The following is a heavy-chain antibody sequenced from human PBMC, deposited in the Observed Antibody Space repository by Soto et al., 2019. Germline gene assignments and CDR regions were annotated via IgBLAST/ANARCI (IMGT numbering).Heavy chain of an antibody. Sequence: SVKVSCKASGFTFTSSAVQWVRQARGQRLEWIGWIVVGSGNTNYAQKFQERVTITRDMSTSTAYMELSSLRSEDTAVYYCAADPRGSSWYYYGMDVWGQGTTVTVSS. D-gene: IGHD6-13*01. J-gene: IGHJ6*02. V-gene: IGHV1-58*01. CDR3: AADPRGSSWYYYGMDV. CDR1: GFTFTSSA. CDR2: IVVGSGNT.